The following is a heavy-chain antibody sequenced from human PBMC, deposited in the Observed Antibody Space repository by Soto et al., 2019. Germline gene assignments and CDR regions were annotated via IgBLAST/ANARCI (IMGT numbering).Heavy chain of an antibody. Sequence: PGGSLRLSCAASGFIFSSYAMYWVRQAPGKGLEWVALISYDGSTEYYADSVKGRFTISRDKSKNTLYLQMSSLRAEDTAVYYCARGPSRERLDYWGQGTLVTVSS. D-gene: IGHD1-1*01. CDR2: ISYDGSTE. V-gene: IGHV3-30-3*01. CDR3: ARGPSRERLDY. J-gene: IGHJ4*02. CDR1: GFIFSSYA.